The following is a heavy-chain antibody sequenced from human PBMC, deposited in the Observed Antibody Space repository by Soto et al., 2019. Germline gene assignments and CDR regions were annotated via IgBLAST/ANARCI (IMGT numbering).Heavy chain of an antibody. Sequence: QVQLQESGPGLVKPSQTLSLTCTVSGGSISSGGYYWSWIRQHPGKGLEWIGYIYYSGSTYYNPSLKSRVTISVDTSKNQCSLKLSSVTAADTAVYYCARAGSGQNDAFDIWGQGTMVTVSS. D-gene: IGHD3-10*01. J-gene: IGHJ3*02. CDR3: ARAGSGQNDAFDI. CDR1: GGSISSGGYY. V-gene: IGHV4-31*03. CDR2: IYYSGST.